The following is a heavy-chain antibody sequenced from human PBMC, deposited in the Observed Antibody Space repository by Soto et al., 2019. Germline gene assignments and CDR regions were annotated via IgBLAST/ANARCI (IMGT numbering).Heavy chain of an antibody. CDR2: INHSGST. D-gene: IGHD2-2*01. J-gene: IGHJ3*02. V-gene: IGHV4-4*02. CDR3: ARGVPAAIRTDAFDI. CDR1: GGSISSSNW. Sequence: SETLSLTCAVSGGSISSSNWWSWVRQPPGKGLEWIGEINHSGSTNYNPSLKSRVTISVDTSKNQFSLKLSSVTAADTAVYYCARGVPAAIRTDAFDIWGQGTMVNVSS.